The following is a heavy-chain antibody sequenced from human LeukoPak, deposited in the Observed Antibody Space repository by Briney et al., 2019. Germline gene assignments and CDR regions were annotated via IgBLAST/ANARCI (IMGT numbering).Heavy chain of an antibody. Sequence: ASVKVSCKASGYTFINYAMHWVRQAPGQRLEWMGWSNAGNGNTKYSQEFQGGVTITRDTSASTAYMELSSLRSEDMAVYYCAREDWGSSAFDIWGQGTMVTVSS. V-gene: IGHV1-3*02. J-gene: IGHJ3*02. D-gene: IGHD7-27*01. CDR2: SNAGNGNT. CDR1: GYTFINYA. CDR3: AREDWGSSAFDI.